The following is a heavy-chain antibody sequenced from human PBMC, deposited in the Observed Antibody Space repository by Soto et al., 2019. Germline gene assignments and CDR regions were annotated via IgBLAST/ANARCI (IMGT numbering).Heavy chain of an antibody. J-gene: IGHJ4*02. CDR1: GFTFSNYA. CDR3: ARAIAGRVSSAWTWLDL. D-gene: IGHD3-16*01. CDR2: IPNDGSDQ. V-gene: IGHV3-30*09. Sequence: QVQLVESGGGVVQPGRSLRLSCAASGFTFSNYAMHWVRQAPGKGLEWVAAIPNDGSDQHYADSVKGRFAISRDNSENTLALQMNGLRAEDAAVYYCARAIAGRVSSAWTWLDLWGQGALVTVSS.